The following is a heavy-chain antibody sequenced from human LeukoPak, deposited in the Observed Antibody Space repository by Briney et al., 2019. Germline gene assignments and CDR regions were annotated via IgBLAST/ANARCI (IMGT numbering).Heavy chain of an antibody. CDR3: AKDRPSSSPGYYFDY. J-gene: IGHJ4*02. Sequence: PGGSLRLSCGASGFTFSSYEMNWVRQAPGKGLEWVSAISGSGGSTYYADSVKGRFTISRDNSKNTLYLQMNSLRAEDTAVYYCAKDRPSSSPGYYFDYWGQGTLVTVSS. CDR2: ISGSGGST. V-gene: IGHV3-23*01. CDR1: GFTFSSYE. D-gene: IGHD6-6*01.